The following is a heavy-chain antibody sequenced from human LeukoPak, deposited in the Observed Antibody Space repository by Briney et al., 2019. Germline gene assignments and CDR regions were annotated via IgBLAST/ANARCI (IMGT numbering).Heavy chain of an antibody. D-gene: IGHD2-21*02. CDR3: AREVTASSFDI. CDR1: GFSFSDYW. V-gene: IGHV3-7*01. J-gene: IGHJ3*02. CDR2: INQDGSQN. Sequence: PGGSLRLSCAASGFSFSDYWMSWVRQAPGRGLEWGGNINQDGSQNSSVDSVKGRFTISRDNAKNSLYLQMNSLGAEDTALYYCAREVTASSFDILGQGTMVTVSS.